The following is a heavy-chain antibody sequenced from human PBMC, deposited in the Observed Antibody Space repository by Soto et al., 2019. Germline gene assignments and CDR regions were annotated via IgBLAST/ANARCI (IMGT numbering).Heavy chain of an antibody. D-gene: IGHD6-6*01. CDR3: ARGWYSSSTYYYYGMDV. CDR2: INHSGST. CDR1: GGSFSGYY. Sequence: TSETLSLTCAVYGGSFSGYYWSWIRQPPGKGLEWIGEINHSGSTNYNPYLKSRVTISVDTSKNQFSLKLSSVTAADTAVYYCARGWYSSSTYYYYGMDVWGQGTTVTVS. J-gene: IGHJ6*02. V-gene: IGHV4-34*01.